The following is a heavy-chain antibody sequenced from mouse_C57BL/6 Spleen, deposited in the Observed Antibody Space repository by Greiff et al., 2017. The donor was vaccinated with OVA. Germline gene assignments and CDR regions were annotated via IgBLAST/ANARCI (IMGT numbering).Heavy chain of an antibody. J-gene: IGHJ3*01. CDR3: ARRGLSYDYFAD. Sequence: VQLQQPGAELVKPGASVKMSCKASGYTFTSYWITWVKQRPGQGLEWIGDIYPGSGSTNYNEKFKSKATLTVDTSSSTAYMQLSSLTSEDSAVYYCARRGLSYDYFADWGQGTLVTVSA. V-gene: IGHV1-55*01. D-gene: IGHD2-4*01. CDR1: GYTFTSYW. CDR2: IYPGSGST.